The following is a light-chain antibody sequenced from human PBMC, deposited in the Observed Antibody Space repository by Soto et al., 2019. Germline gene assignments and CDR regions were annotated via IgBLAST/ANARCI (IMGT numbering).Light chain of an antibody. J-gene: IGLJ3*02. CDR3: CSYAGSRV. CDR1: SSDVGSYNL. CDR2: ESS. Sequence: QSALTQPASVSGSPGQSITISCTGTSSDVGSYNLVSWYQQHPGKAPKLMIYESSKRPSGVSNRFSGSKSGNTASLTISGLQAEDEADYYCCSYAGSRVFGGGTKLTVL. V-gene: IGLV2-23*01.